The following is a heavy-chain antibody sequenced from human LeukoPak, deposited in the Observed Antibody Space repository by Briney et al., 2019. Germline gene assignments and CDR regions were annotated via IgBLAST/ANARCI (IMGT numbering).Heavy chain of an antibody. CDR3: ARRGFGSDY. Sequence: SETLSLTCAVYGGSFSGYYWSWIRQPPGKGLEWIGEINHSGSTNYNPSLKSRVTISVDTSKNQFSLKLSSVTAADTAVYYCARRGFGSDYWGQGTLATVSS. D-gene: IGHD3-10*01. V-gene: IGHV4-34*01. CDR2: INHSGST. CDR1: GGSFSGYY. J-gene: IGHJ4*02.